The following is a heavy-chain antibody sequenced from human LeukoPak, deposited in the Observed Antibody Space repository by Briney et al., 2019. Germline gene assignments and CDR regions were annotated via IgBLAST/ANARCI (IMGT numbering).Heavy chain of an antibody. V-gene: IGHV1-46*03. D-gene: IGHD3-10*01. CDR3: ARDRDYYGSGSYSILDY. CDR2: INPSGGST. CDR1: GYSFTTYY. Sequence: ASVKVSCKASGYSFTTYYMHWARQAPGQGLEWMGIINPSGGSTSYAQKFQGRVTMTRDTSTSTVYMELSSLRSEDTAVYYCARDRDYYGSGSYSILDYWGQGTLVTVSS. J-gene: IGHJ4*02.